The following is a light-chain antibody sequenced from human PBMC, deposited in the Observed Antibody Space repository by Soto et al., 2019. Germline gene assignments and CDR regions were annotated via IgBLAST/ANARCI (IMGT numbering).Light chain of an antibody. J-gene: IGLJ1*01. CDR3: SSFASSGTPYV. CDR1: SSDIGGHNY. CDR2: EVS. Sequence: QSVLPQPASVSGSPGQSITISCSGSSSDIGGHNYVSWYEQHPGKAPKLILYEVSYRPSGVSNRFSGSKSGNTASLTISGLQAEDEADYYCSSFASSGTPYVFGAGTKVTVL. V-gene: IGLV2-14*01.